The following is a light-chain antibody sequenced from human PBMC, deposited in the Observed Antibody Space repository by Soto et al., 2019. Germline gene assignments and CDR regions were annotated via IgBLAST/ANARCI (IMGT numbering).Light chain of an antibody. CDR1: QSVSSSF. J-gene: IGKJ4*01. Sequence: IVFTQSPGTVSLSPGERAPLHCSASQSVSSSFLTWYQQKPGQAPRLLIYGASSRATGIPDRFSGSGSGTDFTLTISRLEPEDFAVYYCQQYGSSRLTFGGGTKVDI. CDR2: GAS. V-gene: IGKV3-20*01. CDR3: QQYGSSRLT.